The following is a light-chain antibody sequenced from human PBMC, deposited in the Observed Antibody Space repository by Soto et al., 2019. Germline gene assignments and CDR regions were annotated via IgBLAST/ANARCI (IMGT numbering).Light chain of an antibody. CDR2: AAS. Sequence: AIRMTQSPSSFSASTGDRVTITCRASQGISSYLAWYQQKPGKAPKLLIYAASTLQSGVPSRFSGSGSGTDFTLTISGLQSEAFATYYCQQYYSYPRTFGPGTKVDIK. V-gene: IGKV1-8*01. CDR1: QGISSY. CDR3: QQYYSYPRT. J-gene: IGKJ3*01.